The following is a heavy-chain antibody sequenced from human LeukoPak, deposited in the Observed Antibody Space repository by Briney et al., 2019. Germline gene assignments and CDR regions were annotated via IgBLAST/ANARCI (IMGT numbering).Heavy chain of an antibody. V-gene: IGHV4-30-4*08. CDR2: IYYSGST. J-gene: IGHJ4*02. D-gene: IGHD6-19*01. CDR3: ARAYKKQWLVSN. Sequence: SQTLSLTCTVSGGSISSGDYYWSWIRQPPGKGLVWIGYIYYSGSTYYNPSLKSRVTISVDTSKNQFSRKLSSVTAADTAVYYCARAYKKQWLVSNWGQGTLVTVSS. CDR1: GGSISSGDYY.